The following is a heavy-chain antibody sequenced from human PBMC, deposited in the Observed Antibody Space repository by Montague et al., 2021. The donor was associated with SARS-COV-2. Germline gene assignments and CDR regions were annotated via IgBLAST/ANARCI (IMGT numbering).Heavy chain of an antibody. CDR1: GATTNTGTHY. CDR3: ARLRQGEDHLDY. V-gene: IGHV4-39*01. Sequence: SETLSLTCNVTGATTNTGTHYWGWLRQPPGKDLEWIGSVYYTGKTYHNPYLKSRVTVSVDTSNNYFSLILTSVTAADTAVYYCARLRQGEDHLDYWGRGTLVTVSS. J-gene: IGHJ4*02. D-gene: IGHD3-16*01. CDR2: VYYTGKT.